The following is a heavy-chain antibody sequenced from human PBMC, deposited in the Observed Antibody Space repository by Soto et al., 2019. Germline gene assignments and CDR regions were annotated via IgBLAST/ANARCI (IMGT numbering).Heavy chain of an antibody. D-gene: IGHD4-17*01. CDR3: ARDFEIRTLTTHRLIRNWYFDL. CDR1: GFTFSSYG. Sequence: VQLVESGGGVVQPGRSLRLSCAASGFTFSSYGMHWVRQAPGKGLEWVAVISYDGSNKYYADSVKGRFTISRDNSTITLYLQMNSLRAEYTAVYYGARDFEIRTLTTHRLIRNWYFDLWGRGTLVTVSS. J-gene: IGHJ2*01. V-gene: IGHV3-30*03. CDR2: ISYDGSNK.